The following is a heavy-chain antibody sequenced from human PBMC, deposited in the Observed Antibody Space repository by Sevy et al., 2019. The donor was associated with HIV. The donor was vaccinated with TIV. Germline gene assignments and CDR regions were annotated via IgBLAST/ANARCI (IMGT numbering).Heavy chain of an antibody. V-gene: IGHV3-23*01. CDR1: GFAFYDYS. Sequence: GGSLRLSCAASGFAFYDYSMSWIRQAPGKGLEWVATLSFGCGKINYTDSVKGRVNISTDNSKNSFYLQMDTLRVEDRALYYCAREGCTRPHDYWGQGTRVTVSS. CDR3: AREGCTRPHDY. J-gene: IGHJ4*02. D-gene: IGHD2-8*01. CDR2: LSFGCGKI.